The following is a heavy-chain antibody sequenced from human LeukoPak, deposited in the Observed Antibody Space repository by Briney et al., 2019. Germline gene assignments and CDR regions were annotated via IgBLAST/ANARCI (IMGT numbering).Heavy chain of an antibody. J-gene: IGHJ4*02. CDR3: ARGRPHGNDY. V-gene: IGHV3-74*01. CDR2: IASDGNNR. D-gene: IGHD4-23*01. CDR1: GFTFSNYG. Sequence: GGSLRLSCAASGFTFSNYGMHWVRQVPGKGLVWVSRIASDGNNRDYADSVKGRFTISRDNAKNTLYLQMNSLRVEDTAVYYCARGRPHGNDYWGQGTLVTVSS.